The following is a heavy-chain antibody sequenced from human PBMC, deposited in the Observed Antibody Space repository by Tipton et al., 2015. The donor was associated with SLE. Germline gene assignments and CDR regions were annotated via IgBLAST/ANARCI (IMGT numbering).Heavy chain of an antibody. D-gene: IGHD1-1*01. CDR1: GFTFSSYT. V-gene: IGHV3-7*01. CDR2: IKHDGSDN. Sequence: SLRLSCAASGFTFSSYTMNWVRQAPGKGLEWVANIKHDGSDNYYVVSVRGRFTISRDNAKNSLYLQMNSLRADDTAVYYCAKNRNWADAFDIWGQGTMVTVSS. J-gene: IGHJ3*02. CDR3: AKNRNWADAFDI.